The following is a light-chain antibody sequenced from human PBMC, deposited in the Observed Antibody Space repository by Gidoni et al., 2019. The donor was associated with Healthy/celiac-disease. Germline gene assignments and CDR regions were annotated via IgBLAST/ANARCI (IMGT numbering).Light chain of an antibody. Sequence: ELVLTQSPATLSLSPGERATLSCRASQSVSSYLAWYQQKPGQAPRLLIYDASNRATGIPARCSGSGSGTDFTLTISSLEPEDFAVYYCQQRSNWPLFTFGPGTKVDIK. CDR3: QQRSNWPLFT. CDR2: DAS. J-gene: IGKJ3*01. V-gene: IGKV3-11*01. CDR1: QSVSSY.